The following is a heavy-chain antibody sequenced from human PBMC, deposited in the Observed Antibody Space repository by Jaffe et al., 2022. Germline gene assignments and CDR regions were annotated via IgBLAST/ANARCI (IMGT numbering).Heavy chain of an antibody. Sequence: EVQLLESGGGLVQPGGSLRLSCAASGFTFSSYAMSWVRQAPGKGLEWVSAMSGSGGSTYYADSVKGRFTISRDNSKNTLYLQMNSLRAEDTAVYYCAKDGPLDIVVVPAVRWFDPWGQGTLVTVSS. CDR2: MSGSGGST. D-gene: IGHD2-2*01. J-gene: IGHJ5*02. V-gene: IGHV3-23*01. CDR3: AKDGPLDIVVVPAVRWFDP. CDR1: GFTFSSYA.